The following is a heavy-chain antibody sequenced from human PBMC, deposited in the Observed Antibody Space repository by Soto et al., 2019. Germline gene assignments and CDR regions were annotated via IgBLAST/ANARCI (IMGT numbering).Heavy chain of an antibody. CDR1: GFTFSSYA. CDR2: ISGSGGST. V-gene: IGHV3-23*01. Sequence: GGSLRLSCAASGFTFSSYAMSWFRQAPGKGLEWVSAISGSGGSTYYADSVKGRFTISRDNSKNTLYLQMNSLRAEDTAVYYCARDLGYYDSSGYFPDDAFDIWGQGTMVTVS. D-gene: IGHD3-22*01. J-gene: IGHJ3*02. CDR3: ARDLGYYDSSGYFPDDAFDI.